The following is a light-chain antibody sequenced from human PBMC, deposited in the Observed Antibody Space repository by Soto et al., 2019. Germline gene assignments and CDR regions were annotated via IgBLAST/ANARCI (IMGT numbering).Light chain of an antibody. V-gene: IGKV3-20*01. CDR2: GAS. CDR1: QSVSRNF. CDR3: LEYGSSPFT. J-gene: IGKJ4*01. Sequence: ENLLTQSPGTLSLSPGEEATLSCRASQSVSRNFLAWYQQRPGQAPRLLIHGASSRVNGIPDRFSGSGFGTDFTLTNSRLEPEDFAVYYCLEYGSSPFTFGGGTRVTIK.